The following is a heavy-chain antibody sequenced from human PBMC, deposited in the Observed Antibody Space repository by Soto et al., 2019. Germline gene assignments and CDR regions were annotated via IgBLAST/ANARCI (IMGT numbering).Heavy chain of an antibody. Sequence: GGSLRLSCEASGVSFSSYSIHWVRQAPGKGLEWVSLITYDGGNKYYADSVKGRFTISRDNSEKKVFLEMNSLRVEDTAVYYCPSEDYQYGMDGWGQGTPVTVSS. CDR2: ITYDGGNK. J-gene: IGHJ6*02. D-gene: IGHD3-10*01. V-gene: IGHV3-30*03. CDR1: GVSFSSYS. CDR3: PSEDYQYGMDG.